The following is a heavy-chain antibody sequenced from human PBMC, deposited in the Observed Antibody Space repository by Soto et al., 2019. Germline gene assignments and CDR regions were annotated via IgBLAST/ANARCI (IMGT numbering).Heavy chain of an antibody. CDR1: GRSFSSYC. D-gene: IGHD2-8*02. V-gene: IGHV4-34*01. CDR3: ARDKITGLFDY. J-gene: IGHJ4*02. Sequence: SETLSLTCVIYGRSFSSYCWTWIRQPPGKGLEWIGEINHSGSTNYNPSLKSRVTISVDTSKNQFSLKLTSVTAADTAVYYCARDKITGLFDYWGQGTLVTVSS. CDR2: INHSGST.